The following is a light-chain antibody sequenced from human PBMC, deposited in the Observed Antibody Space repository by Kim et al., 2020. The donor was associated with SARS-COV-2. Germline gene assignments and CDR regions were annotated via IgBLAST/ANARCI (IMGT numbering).Light chain of an antibody. CDR3: MTWYNSAVV. CDR1: SGIDVGPYK. V-gene: IGLV5-45*02. CDR2: FKSDSDK. Sequence: QPVLTQPSSLSASPGASASLTCTFRSGIDVGPYKISWYQQKSGSPPQYLLRFKSDSDKQQGAGVPSRFSGSKDASANAGILLISGLQFEDEANYFCMTWYNSAVVFGGGTQLTVL. J-gene: IGLJ2*01.